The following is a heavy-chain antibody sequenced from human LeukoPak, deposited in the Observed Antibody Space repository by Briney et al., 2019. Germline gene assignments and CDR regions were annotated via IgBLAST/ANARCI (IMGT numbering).Heavy chain of an antibody. CDR1: GFTFSSYA. CDR3: AKDLSSIAAPSRHYYYYGMDV. J-gene: IGHJ6*02. D-gene: IGHD6-6*01. CDR2: ISSSGGST. V-gene: IGHV3-23*01. Sequence: GGSLRLSCAASGFTFSSYAMSWVRQAPGKGLEWVSAISSSGGSTFHADSAKGRVTITRDNSKNTLYLQMNSLRAEETAVYYCAKDLSSIAAPSRHYYYYGMDVWGQGTTVTVSS.